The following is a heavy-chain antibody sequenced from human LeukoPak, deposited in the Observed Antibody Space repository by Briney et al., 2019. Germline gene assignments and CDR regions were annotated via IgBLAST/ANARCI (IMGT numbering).Heavy chain of an antibody. CDR2: ISYDGSNK. Sequence: GRSLRLSCAASGFTFSSSGMHWVRQAPGKGLEWVAVISYDGSNKYYADSVKGRFTFSRDNSKNTLYLQMNSLRAEDTAVYYCAKEYCSNSVCHSLDYWGQGTLVTVSS. CDR3: AKEYCSNSVCHSLDY. D-gene: IGHD2-8*01. CDR1: GFTFSSSG. J-gene: IGHJ4*02. V-gene: IGHV3-30*18.